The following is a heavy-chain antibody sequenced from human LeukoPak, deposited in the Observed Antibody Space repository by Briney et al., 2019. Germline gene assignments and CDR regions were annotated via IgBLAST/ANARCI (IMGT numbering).Heavy chain of an antibody. V-gene: IGHV3-66*01. Sequence: GGSLRLSCAASGFTVSSNYMSWVRQAPGEGLEWVSVIYSGGSTYYADSVKGRFTISRDNSKNTLYLQMNSLRAEDTAVYYCARDGRGKSDAFDIWGQGTMVTVSS. J-gene: IGHJ3*02. CDR2: IYSGGST. CDR1: GFTVSSNY. D-gene: IGHD1-26*01. CDR3: ARDGRGKSDAFDI.